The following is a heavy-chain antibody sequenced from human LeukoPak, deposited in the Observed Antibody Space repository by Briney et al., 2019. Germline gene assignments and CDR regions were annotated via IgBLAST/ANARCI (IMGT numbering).Heavy chain of an antibody. V-gene: IGHV4-38-2*02. CDR2: IYHSGRT. Sequence: PSETLSLTCSVAGSSISSGYYWGWIRQPPGKGLEWIGTIYHSGRTYDTPSLKGRVTISVDTSKNQFSLKLSSVTAADTAVYYCTREEDSSSDYWGQGTLVTVSS. CDR1: GSSISSGYY. J-gene: IGHJ4*02. D-gene: IGHD6-6*01. CDR3: TREEDSSSDY.